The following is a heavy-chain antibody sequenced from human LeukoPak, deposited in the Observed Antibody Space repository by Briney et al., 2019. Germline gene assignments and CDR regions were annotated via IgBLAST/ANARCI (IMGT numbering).Heavy chain of an antibody. V-gene: IGHV3-30*02. CDR2: IRYDGSNR. CDR3: AKDSAAPISITMVRGRWYFDY. J-gene: IGHJ4*02. D-gene: IGHD3-10*01. CDR1: GFTFSRYG. Sequence: GGSLRLSCGTSGFTFSRYGMHWVRQAPGKGLEWVAFIRYDGSNRYYADSVKGRSTISRDNSKNTLYLQIHSLRAEDTAVYYCAKDSAAPISITMVRGRWYFDYWGQGTLVTVSS.